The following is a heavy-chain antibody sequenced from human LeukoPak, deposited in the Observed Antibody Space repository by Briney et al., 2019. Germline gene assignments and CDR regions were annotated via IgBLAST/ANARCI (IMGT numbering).Heavy chain of an antibody. CDR2: INHSGST. J-gene: IGHJ4*02. CDR1: GGSFSGYY. D-gene: IGHD2-2*01. V-gene: IGHV4-34*01. CDR3: ARAYCSSTSCPGYFDY. Sequence: PSETLSLTCAVYGGSFSGYYWSWIRQPPGKGLEWIGEINHSGSTNYNPSLKSRVTISVDTSTNQFSLKLSSVTAADTAVYYCARAYCSSTSCPGYFDYWGQGTLVTVSS.